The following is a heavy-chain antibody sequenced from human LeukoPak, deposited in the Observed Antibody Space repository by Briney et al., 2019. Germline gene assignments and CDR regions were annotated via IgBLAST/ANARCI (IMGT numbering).Heavy chain of an antibody. CDR1: GGSINSGSYS. J-gene: IGHJ3*02. CDR3: ARADRSGYFGNVVAFDI. Sequence: SETLSLTCTVSGGSINSGSYSWTWIRQPAGKGLEWIGRIYISGSTNYTPSLKSRVTISVDTFKNQFSLKLSSVTAADTAVYYCARADRSGYFGNVVAFDIWGQGTMVTVSS. CDR2: IYISGST. D-gene: IGHD3-22*01. V-gene: IGHV4-61*02.